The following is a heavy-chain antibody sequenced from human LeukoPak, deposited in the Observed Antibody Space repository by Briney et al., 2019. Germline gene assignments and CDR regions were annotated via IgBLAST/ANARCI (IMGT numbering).Heavy chain of an antibody. V-gene: IGHV1-46*01. Sequence: ASVKVSCKASGYTFTNYYMHWVRQAPGQGLEWMGIINPSGGSTSYAQKFQGRVTMTRDTSTSTVYMELSSLRSEDTAVYYCARDLDYDSSGYHPDAFDIWGQGTMVTVSS. CDR2: INPSGGST. J-gene: IGHJ3*02. CDR1: GYTFTNYY. CDR3: ARDLDYDSSGYHPDAFDI. D-gene: IGHD3-22*01.